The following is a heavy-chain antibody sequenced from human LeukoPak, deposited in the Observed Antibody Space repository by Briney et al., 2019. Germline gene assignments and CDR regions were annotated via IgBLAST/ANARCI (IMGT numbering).Heavy chain of an antibody. Sequence: GGSLRLSCAASGFTLSSYAMNWVRQAPGKGLEWVSAISGNGYPYYADSVKGRFTISRDNSKNTLYLQMNSLRDEDTAVYYCARESGYHGSGFDPWGQGTLVTVSS. CDR2: ISGNGYP. J-gene: IGHJ5*02. V-gene: IGHV3-23*01. CDR3: ARESGYHGSGFDP. D-gene: IGHD3-10*01. CDR1: GFTLSSYA.